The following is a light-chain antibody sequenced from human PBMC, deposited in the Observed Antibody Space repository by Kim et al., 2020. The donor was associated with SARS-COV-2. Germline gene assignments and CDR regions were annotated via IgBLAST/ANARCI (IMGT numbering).Light chain of an antibody. V-gene: IGKV1-17*01. CDR3: LQHSTYPIT. CDR2: GAS. Sequence: ASVGDRVTSTCRASQDIRNDLGWYQQNPGRAPKRRIYGASSLQSGVPSRFSGSGSGTEFTLTISSVQPEDFATYFCLQHSTYPITFGQGTRLEIK. J-gene: IGKJ5*01. CDR1: QDIRND.